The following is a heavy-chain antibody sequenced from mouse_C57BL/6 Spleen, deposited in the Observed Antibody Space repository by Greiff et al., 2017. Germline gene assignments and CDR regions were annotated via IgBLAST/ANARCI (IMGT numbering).Heavy chain of an antibody. CDR1: GYTFTSYW. D-gene: IGHD4-1*01. CDR3: AREKFELGRYCDY. J-gene: IGHJ2*01. Sequence: VQLQQPGTELVKPGASVKLSCKASGYTFTSYWMHWVKQRPGQGLEWIGNINPSNGGTTYNEKFKSKATLTVDKSSSTAYMQLSRLTSEDSAVYYCAREKFELGRYCDYWGQGTTLTVSS. V-gene: IGHV1-53*01. CDR2: INPSNGGT.